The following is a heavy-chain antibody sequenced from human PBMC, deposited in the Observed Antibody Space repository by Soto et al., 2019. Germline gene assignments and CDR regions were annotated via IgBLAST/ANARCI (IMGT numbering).Heavy chain of an antibody. V-gene: IGHV5-51*01. J-gene: IGHJ5*02. CDR3: ASGAATSICTSFDP. CDR1: GYSFTSYW. Sequence: GQSLKISCKGSGYSFTSYWIGWVRQMPGKCLEWMGIIYPGDSDTRYSPSFQGQVTISADKSISTAYLQWSSLRSSDTAMSYWASGAATSICTSFDPWGKGTLVTVSS. CDR2: IYPGDSDT. D-gene: IGHD2-2*01.